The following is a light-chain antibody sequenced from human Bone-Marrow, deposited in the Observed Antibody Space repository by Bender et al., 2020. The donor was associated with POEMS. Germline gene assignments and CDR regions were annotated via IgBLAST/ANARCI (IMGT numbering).Light chain of an antibody. CDR1: SNNVGNYNL. V-gene: IGLV2-23*02. J-gene: IGLJ3*02. Sequence: QSALTQPASVSGSPGQSITISCTGTSNNVGNYNLVSWYQHHPGKAPQLIIYEVIKRPSGVSTRFSGSRYGNPASLTISGLQAEDGADYFCCSYAGSDTGVFGGGPKLTVL. CDR3: CSYAGSDTGV. CDR2: EVI.